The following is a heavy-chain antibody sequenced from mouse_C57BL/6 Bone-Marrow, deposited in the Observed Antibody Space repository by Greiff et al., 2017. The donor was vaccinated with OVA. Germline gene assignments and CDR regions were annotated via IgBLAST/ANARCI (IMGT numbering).Heavy chain of an antibody. D-gene: IGHD1-1*01. V-gene: IGHV1-55*01. J-gene: IGHJ4*01. CDR3: ARSLITAVVGGAMDY. CDR1: GYTFTSYW. CDR2: IYPGSGST. Sequence: QVQLKESGAELVKPGASVQMSCKASGYTFTSYWITWVKQRPGQGLEWIGDIYPGSGSTNYNEKFKSKATLTVDTSSSTAYMQLSSLTSEDSAVYYCARSLITAVVGGAMDYWGQGTSVTVSS.